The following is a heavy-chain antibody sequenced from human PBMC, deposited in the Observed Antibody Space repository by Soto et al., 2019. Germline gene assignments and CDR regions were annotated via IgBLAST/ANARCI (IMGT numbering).Heavy chain of an antibody. J-gene: IGHJ4*02. CDR1: GFTFSGYA. Sequence: EVQLLESGGGLVQPGGSLRLACAASGFTFSGYAMSWVRQAPGKGLEWVSAISDDGDDTYYADSVQGRFTISRDNSKNTLYLQMNSLRAEDTAVYYCAKRVEYSSSTHYFDYWGQGTLVTACS. CDR2: ISDDGDDT. CDR3: AKRVEYSSSTHYFDY. V-gene: IGHV3-23*01. D-gene: IGHD6-6*01.